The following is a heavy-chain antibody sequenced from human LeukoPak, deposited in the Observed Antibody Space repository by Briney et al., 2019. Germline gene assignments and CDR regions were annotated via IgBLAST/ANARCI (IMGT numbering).Heavy chain of an antibody. D-gene: IGHD5-18*01. CDR2: INDDGRST. V-gene: IGHV3-74*01. J-gene: IGHJ4*02. Sequence: PGGSLRLSCAASGFTFSSYWMHWVRQAPGKGLVGVSRINDDGRSTSYADSVKGRFTISRDNAKNTLYLQMNSLRAEDTAVYYCARVEPFGKVDTAMVTGHFFDYWGQGTLVTVSS. CDR3: ARVEPFGKVDTAMVTGHFFDY. CDR1: GFTFSSYW.